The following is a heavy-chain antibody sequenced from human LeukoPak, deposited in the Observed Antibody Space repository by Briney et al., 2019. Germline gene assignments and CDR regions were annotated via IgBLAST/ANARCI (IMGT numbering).Heavy chain of an antibody. CDR2: IYYSGST. D-gene: IGHD1-26*01. CDR1: GGSFSGYY. J-gene: IGHJ4*02. Sequence: SETLSLTCAVYGGSFSGYYWSWIRQPPGKGLEWIGYIYYSGSTSYNPSLKSRVTISVDTSKNQFSLKLSSVTAADTAVYYCAREEALGSGSFDYWGQGTLVTVSS. CDR3: AREEALGSGSFDY. V-gene: IGHV4-59*01.